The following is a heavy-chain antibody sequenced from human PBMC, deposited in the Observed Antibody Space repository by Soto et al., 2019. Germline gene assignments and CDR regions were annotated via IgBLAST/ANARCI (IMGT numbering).Heavy chain of an antibody. CDR2: IYYSGST. D-gene: IGHD2-15*01. V-gene: IGHV4-31*03. CDR1: GGSITSGGYY. J-gene: IGHJ6*02. CDR3: ARTFAANYYYAMDV. Sequence: PSETLSLTCTVSGGSITSGGYYWRWIRQNPGKGLECIGYIYYSGSTYHNPSLKSRVTISVDTSKKQSSLKLSSVTAADTAVYYCARTFAANYYYAMDVWGQGTTVT.